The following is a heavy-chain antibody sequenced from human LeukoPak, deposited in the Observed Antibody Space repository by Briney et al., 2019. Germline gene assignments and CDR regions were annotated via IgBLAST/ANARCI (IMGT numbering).Heavy chain of an antibody. D-gene: IGHD3-3*01. V-gene: IGHV4-34*01. CDR2: INHSGST. CDR3: ARHAFWSGYYRFDY. J-gene: IGHJ4*02. Sequence: SETLSLTCAVYGGSFSGYYWSWIRQPPGKGLEWIGEINHSGSTNYNPFLKSRVTISVDTSKNHFSLRLSSVTAADTAVYYCARHAFWSGYYRFDYWGQGTLVTVSS. CDR1: GGSFSGYY.